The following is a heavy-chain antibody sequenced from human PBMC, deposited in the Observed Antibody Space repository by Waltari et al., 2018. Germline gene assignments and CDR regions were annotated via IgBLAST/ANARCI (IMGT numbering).Heavy chain of an antibody. CDR2: INSDGSST. CDR1: GFTFSSYW. J-gene: IGHJ4*02. D-gene: IGHD3-10*01. Sequence: EVQLVESGGGLVQPGGSLRLSCAASGFTFSSYWMHWVRQAPGKGLGWVSRINSDGSSTSYADSVKGRFTISRDNAKNTLYLQMNSLRAEDTAVYYCARGEYYYGSGSLDFDYWGQGTLVTVSS. CDR3: ARGEYYYGSGSLDFDY. V-gene: IGHV3-74*01.